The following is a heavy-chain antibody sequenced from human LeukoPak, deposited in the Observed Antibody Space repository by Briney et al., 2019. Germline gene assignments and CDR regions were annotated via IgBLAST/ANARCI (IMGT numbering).Heavy chain of an antibody. D-gene: IGHD1-26*01. Sequence: GGSLRLSCAASGFTFSSYAMSWVRQAPGRGLEWVSGISGGGGNTDYADSVKGRFSTSRDNSKNTLYLQMNSLRAEDTAVYYCAKAVGAYDAFDIWGQGTMVTVSS. V-gene: IGHV3-23*01. CDR3: AKAVGAYDAFDI. J-gene: IGHJ3*02. CDR1: GFTFSSYA. CDR2: ISGGGGNT.